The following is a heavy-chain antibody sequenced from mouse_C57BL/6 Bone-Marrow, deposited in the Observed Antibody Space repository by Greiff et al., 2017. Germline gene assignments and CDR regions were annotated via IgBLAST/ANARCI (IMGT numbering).Heavy chain of an antibody. CDR1: GFTFSDYY. CDR3: ASPIYDGYEFAY. V-gene: IGHV5-12*01. D-gene: IGHD2-3*01. Sequence: EVQRVESGGGLVQPGGSLKLSCAASGFTFSDYYMYWVRQTPEKRLEWVAYISNGGGSTYYPDTVKGRFTISRDNAKNTLYLQMSRLKSEDTAMYYCASPIYDGYEFAYWGQGTLVTVSA. CDR2: ISNGGGST. J-gene: IGHJ3*01.